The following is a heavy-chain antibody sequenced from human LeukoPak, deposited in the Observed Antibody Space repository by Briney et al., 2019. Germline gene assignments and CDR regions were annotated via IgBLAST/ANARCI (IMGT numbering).Heavy chain of an antibody. Sequence: GGSLRLSCAASGFTFSSYDMHWVRQPTGKGLEWVSAIGTAGDTYYSHSVKGRFTISRENAKNTLNLQMNSLRAEDTAVYYCARDLGQYYDTSDNWFDPWGQGTLVTVSS. CDR3: ARDLGQYYDTSDNWFDP. CDR2: IGTAGDT. D-gene: IGHD3-22*01. CDR1: GFTFSSYD. V-gene: IGHV3-13*01. J-gene: IGHJ5*02.